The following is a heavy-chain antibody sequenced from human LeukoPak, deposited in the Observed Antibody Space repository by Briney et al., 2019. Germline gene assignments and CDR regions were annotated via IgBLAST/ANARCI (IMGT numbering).Heavy chain of an antibody. Sequence: SQTLSLTCAISGDSVSSSSAAWNWIRQSPSRGLEWLGRTYYRSKWYNEYAASVRSRITINPDTSKNQFSLQLNSVTPEDTAVYYCAREDYGGNSGTYFDYWGQGTLVTVSS. CDR3: AREDYGGNSGTYFDY. J-gene: IGHJ4*02. CDR1: GDSVSSSSAA. V-gene: IGHV6-1*01. D-gene: IGHD4-23*01. CDR2: TYYRSKWYN.